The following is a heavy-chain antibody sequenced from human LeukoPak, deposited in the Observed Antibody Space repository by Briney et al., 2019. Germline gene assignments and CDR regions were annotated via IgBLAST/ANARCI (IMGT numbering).Heavy chain of an antibody. V-gene: IGHV5-51*01. Sequence: GESLKISCKGSGYSFTSFWIGWVRQMPGRGLEWMGIIYPGDSDTTYSPSFQGQVSISADKSIYTAYLQWSSLKASDTAMYYCATNTFGGVIVIDYWGQGTLVTVSS. J-gene: IGHJ4*02. CDR1: GYSFTSFW. CDR2: IYPGDSDT. D-gene: IGHD3-16*02. CDR3: ATNTFGGVIVIDY.